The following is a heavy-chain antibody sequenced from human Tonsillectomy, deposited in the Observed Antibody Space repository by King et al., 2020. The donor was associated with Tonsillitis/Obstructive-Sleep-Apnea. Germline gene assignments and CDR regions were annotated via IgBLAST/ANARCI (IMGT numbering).Heavy chain of an antibody. Sequence: QLQESGPGLVKPSETLSLTCTVSGGSISSYYWSWIRQPPGKGLEWIGYIYYSGRTNYNPSLKSRVTISVDTSKNQFSLKLSSVTAADTAVYYCASYYDFWSGYPYWGQGTLVTVSS. CDR3: ASYYDFWSGYPY. V-gene: IGHV4-59*01. CDR2: IYYSGRT. CDR1: GGSISSYY. D-gene: IGHD3-3*01. J-gene: IGHJ4*02.